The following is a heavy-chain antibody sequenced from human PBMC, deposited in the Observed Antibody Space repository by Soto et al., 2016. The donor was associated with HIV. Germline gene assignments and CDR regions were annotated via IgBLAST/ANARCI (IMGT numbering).Heavy chain of an antibody. J-gene: IGHJ3*02. D-gene: IGHD5-18*01. CDR1: GFSFSSYS. CDR3: ARDPVSRGYTYGLGAFDI. V-gene: IGHV3-48*01. Sequence: EVQLVESGGGLVQPGGSLRLSCAASGFSFSSYSMNWVRQAPGKGLEWVSYIRTSGSMIYYADSVKGRFTISRDNAKNSLHLQMNSLRAEDTAVYYCARDPVSRGYTYGLGAFDIWGQGTMVTVSS. CDR2: IRTSGSMI.